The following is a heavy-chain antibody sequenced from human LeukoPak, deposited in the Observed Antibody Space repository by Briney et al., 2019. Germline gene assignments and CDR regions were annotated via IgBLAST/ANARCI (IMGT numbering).Heavy chain of an antibody. V-gene: IGHV4-59*08. CDR3: ARFEVVVAATLQYWFDP. CDR2: IYYSGST. D-gene: IGHD2-15*01. J-gene: IGHJ5*02. CDR1: GGSISSYY. Sequence: SETLSLTCTVSGGSISSYYWSWIRQPPGKGLECIGYIYYSGSTNYNPSLKSRVTISVDTSKNQFSLKLSSLTAADTAVYYCARFEVVVAATLQYWFDPWGQGTLVTVSS.